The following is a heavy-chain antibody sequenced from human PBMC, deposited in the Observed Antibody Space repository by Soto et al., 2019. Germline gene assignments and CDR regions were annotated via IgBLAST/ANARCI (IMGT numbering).Heavy chain of an antibody. V-gene: IGHV2-26*03. Sequence: ESGPTLVNPAETLTLTCSISGFSLSDIRLGVSWIRQPPGKALEWLAHIFANDETTYSTSLKTRLTISRDTSKRQVVLTMTNLDPEDNGTYYCARMRDSGPYFDLFDTWGQGALVTVSS. CDR3: ARMRDSGPYFDLFDT. J-gene: IGHJ5*02. D-gene: IGHD3-9*01. CDR1: GFSLSDIRLG. CDR2: IFANDET.